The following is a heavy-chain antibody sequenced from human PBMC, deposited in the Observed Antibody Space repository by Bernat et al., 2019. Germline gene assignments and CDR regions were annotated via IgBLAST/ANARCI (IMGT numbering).Heavy chain of an antibody. Sequence: QVQLVESGGGVVQPGRSLRLSCAASGFTFSSYGMHWVRQAPGKGLEWVAVIWYDGSNKYYADSVKGRFTISRDNSKNTLYLQMNSLRAEDTAVYYCARDRLRGYYGSGSHPKSGMDVWGQGTTVTVYS. D-gene: IGHD3-10*01. CDR2: IWYDGSNK. CDR1: GFTFSSYG. V-gene: IGHV3-33*01. J-gene: IGHJ6*02. CDR3: ARDRLRGYYGSGSHPKSGMDV.